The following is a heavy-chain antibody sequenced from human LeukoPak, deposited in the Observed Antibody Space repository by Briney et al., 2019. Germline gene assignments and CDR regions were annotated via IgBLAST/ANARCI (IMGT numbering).Heavy chain of an antibody. J-gene: IGHJ4*02. CDR3: ARTDVYSYGRNYFDY. V-gene: IGHV1-69*05. Sequence: GSSVKVSCKASGGTFSSYAISWVRQAPGQGLEWMGGIIPIFGTANYAQKLQGRVTITTDESTSTAYMELSSLRSEDTAVYYCARTDVYSYGRNYFDYWGQGTLVTVSS. D-gene: IGHD5-18*01. CDR2: IIPIFGTA. CDR1: GGTFSSYA.